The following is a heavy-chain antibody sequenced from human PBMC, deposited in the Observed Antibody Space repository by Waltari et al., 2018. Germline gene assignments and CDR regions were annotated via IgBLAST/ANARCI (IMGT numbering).Heavy chain of an antibody. CDR1: GFTFSNYW. D-gene: IGHD4-4*01. CDR3: ARGYSKLDY. Sequence: VQLVEFGGGLAKPGGSLRLSCAASGFTFSNYWMYWVRQAPGKGLEWISAINNAGSSTYYADSVKDRFTISRENAKNTLYLQMDSLRAEDTAVYYCARGYSKLDYWGQGVLVTVSS. V-gene: IGHV3-NL1*01. J-gene: IGHJ4*02. CDR2: INNAGSST.